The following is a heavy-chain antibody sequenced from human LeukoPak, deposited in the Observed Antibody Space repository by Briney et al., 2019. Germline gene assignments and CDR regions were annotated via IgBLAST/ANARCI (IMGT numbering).Heavy chain of an antibody. CDR3: ITGDYDFWSGFYSPNHYFDY. Sequence: GGSLRLSCAASGFTFTSAWMSWVRQAPGKGLEWVGRIKGKTAAGAPDYVASVKGRFTISRDDSKNILFLQMNSLKTEDTAVYYCITGDYDFWSGFYSPNHYFDYWGQGTLVTVSS. J-gene: IGHJ4*02. CDR2: IKGKTAAGAP. V-gene: IGHV3-15*01. D-gene: IGHD3-3*01. CDR1: GFTFTSAW.